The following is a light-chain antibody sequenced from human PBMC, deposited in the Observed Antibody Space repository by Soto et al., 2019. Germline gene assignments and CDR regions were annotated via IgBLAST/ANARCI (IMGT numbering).Light chain of an antibody. CDR2: GAS. CDR1: QAISDY. Sequence: DIQMTQSPSSLSASVGDRVAITCRATQAISDYLNWYQQKPGKALKLLIYGASNLQSGVPSRFSGSGSGTDFTLTISGLQPEDFGIYYCQQTYSLPITFGPGTKVGVK. J-gene: IGKJ3*01. CDR3: QQTYSLPIT. V-gene: IGKV1-39*01.